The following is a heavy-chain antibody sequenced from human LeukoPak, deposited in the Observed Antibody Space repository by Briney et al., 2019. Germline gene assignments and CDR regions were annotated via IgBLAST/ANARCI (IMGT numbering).Heavy chain of an antibody. J-gene: IGHJ6*02. Sequence: ASVKVSCKASGGTFPNYAIGWVRQAPGQGLEWMGWISADSGDRYYAQNFQHRVTMTTDTSTTTGYMELRSLRSDDTAVYYCASGSYLWGGMDVWGQGTTVTVSS. CDR3: ASGSYLWGGMDV. CDR2: ISADSGDR. CDR1: GGTFPNYA. V-gene: IGHV1-18*01. D-gene: IGHD1-26*01.